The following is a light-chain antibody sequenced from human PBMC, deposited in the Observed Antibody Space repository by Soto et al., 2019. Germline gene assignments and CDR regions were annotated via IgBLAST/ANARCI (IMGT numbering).Light chain of an antibody. V-gene: IGKV4-1*01. CDR1: QSVLYSYNNKNY. J-gene: IGKJ2*01. CDR2: WAS. Sequence: DIVMTQSPDSLAVSLGERATINCKSSQSVLYSYNNKNYLAWNQQKPGQPPKLLIYWASTRESGVPDRFSGSGSGTDFTLTISSQQAEDVAVYYCQQYYSTPPTFGQGTKLEIK. CDR3: QQYYSTPPT.